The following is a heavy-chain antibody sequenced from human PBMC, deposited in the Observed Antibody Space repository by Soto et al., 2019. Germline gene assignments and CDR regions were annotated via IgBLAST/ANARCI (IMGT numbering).Heavy chain of an antibody. V-gene: IGHV3-23*01. CDR1: GFTFSSYA. D-gene: IGHD6-6*01. CDR2: ISGSGGST. Sequence: GGSLRLSCAASGFTFSSYAMSWVRQAPGKGLEWVSAISGSGGSTYYADSVKGRFTISRDNSKNTLYLQMNSLRAEDTAVYYCAKPPQGGYSSSSYFDYWGQGTLVTVSS. CDR3: AKPPQGGYSSSSYFDY. J-gene: IGHJ4*02.